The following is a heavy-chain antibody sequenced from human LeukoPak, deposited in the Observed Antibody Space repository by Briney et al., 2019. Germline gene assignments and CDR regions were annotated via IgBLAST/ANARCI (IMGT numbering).Heavy chain of an antibody. CDR1: GFTFSSYG. J-gene: IGHJ4*02. D-gene: IGHD4-17*01. CDR2: IKQDGSEK. V-gene: IGHV3-7*03. CDR3: ARVVDHDYGDYYLDY. Sequence: GGSLRLSCAASGFTFSSYGMHWVRQAPGKGLEWVANIKQDGSEKYYVDSVKGRFTISRDNAKNSLYLQMNSLRAEDTAVYYCARVVDHDYGDYYLDYWGQGTLVTVSS.